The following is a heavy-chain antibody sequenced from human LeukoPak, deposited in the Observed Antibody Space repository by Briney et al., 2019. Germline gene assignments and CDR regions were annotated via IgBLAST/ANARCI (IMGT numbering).Heavy chain of an antibody. CDR1: GFTFSTYA. J-gene: IGHJ2*01. CDR2: ISYDGSTK. CDR3: ARDVGSSTRRGHWYFDL. D-gene: IGHD2-2*01. V-gene: IGHV3-30-3*01. Sequence: GRSLRLSCAASGFTFSTYAMHWVRRAPGKGLEWVALISYDGSTKYYADSVRGRFTISRDNSKNTLYLQMNSLRVEDTAVYYCARDVGSSTRRGHWYFDLWGRGTLVTVSS.